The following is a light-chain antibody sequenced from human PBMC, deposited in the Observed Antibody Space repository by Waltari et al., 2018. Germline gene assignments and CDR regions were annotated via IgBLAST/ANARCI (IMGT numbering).Light chain of an antibody. CDR2: SNY. Sequence: QSVLTQPPSASGTPGQRVTISCSGSTSNLGSNTVNWYQHLPGTAPKLLIYSNYQRPSGVPARFSGSTSGTSASLVISGLQSEDEADYYCAAWDDSLSGRGVFGTGTKVTVL. CDR3: AAWDDSLSGRGV. J-gene: IGLJ1*01. CDR1: TSNLGSNT. V-gene: IGLV1-44*01.